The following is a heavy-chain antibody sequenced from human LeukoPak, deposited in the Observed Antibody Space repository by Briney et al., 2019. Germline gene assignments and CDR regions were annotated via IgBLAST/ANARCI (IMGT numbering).Heavy chain of an antibody. CDR1: GYTFTNYY. D-gene: IGHD3-22*01. V-gene: IGHV1-46*01. CDR3: ARGYYYDSGGYLDN. Sequence: ASVKVSCKASGYTFTNYYMHWVRQAPGQGLEWMGVINPSGGSTSYAQNFRGRVTMTRDTSTSTAHMELSSLRSDDTAVYYCARGYYYDSGGYLDNWGQGTLVTVSS. J-gene: IGHJ4*02. CDR2: INPSGGST.